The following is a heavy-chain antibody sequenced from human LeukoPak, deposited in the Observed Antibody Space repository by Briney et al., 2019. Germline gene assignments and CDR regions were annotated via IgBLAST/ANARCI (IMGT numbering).Heavy chain of an antibody. J-gene: IGHJ6*02. CDR1: GYTFTSYG. V-gene: IGHV1-18*01. D-gene: IGHD6-13*01. CDR2: ISAYNGNT. CDR3: ARFEPGYGSSVRSRSYYYGMDV. Sequence: GASVKVSCKASGYTFTSYGISWVRQAPGQGLEWMGWISAYNGNTNYAQKLQGRVTMTTDTSTSTAYMELRSLRSDDTAVYYCARFEPGYGSSVRSRSYYYGMDVWGQGTTVTVSS.